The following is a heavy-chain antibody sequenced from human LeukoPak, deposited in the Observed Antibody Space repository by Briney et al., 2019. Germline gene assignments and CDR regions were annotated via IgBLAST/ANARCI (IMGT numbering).Heavy chain of an antibody. V-gene: IGHV1-69*06. J-gene: IGHJ4*02. D-gene: IGHD6-13*01. CDR1: GGTFSSYT. CDR3: ARGGWQQLPYFDY. CDR2: IIPLFGTP. Sequence: SVKVSCKASGGTFSSYTISWVRQAPGQGLEWMGGIIPLFGTPDYAQKFQDRLTITADKSTSTAYMELSSLRSEDTAVYYCARGGWQQLPYFDYWGQGTLVTVSS.